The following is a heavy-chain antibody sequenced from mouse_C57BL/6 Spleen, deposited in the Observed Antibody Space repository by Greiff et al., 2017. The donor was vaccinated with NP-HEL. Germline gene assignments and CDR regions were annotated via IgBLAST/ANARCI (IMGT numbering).Heavy chain of an antibody. J-gene: IGHJ3*01. CDR2: IDPSDSET. D-gene: IGHD2-2*01. CDR1: GYTFTSYW. CDR3: ARSTTMVTTGVAY. V-gene: IGHV1-52*01. Sequence: QVQLQQPGAELVRPGSSVKLSCKASGYTFTSYWMHWVKQRPIQGLEWIGNIDPSDSETHYNQKFKDKATLTVDKSSSTAYMQLSSLTSDDSAVYYWARSTTMVTTGVAYWGQGTLVTVAA.